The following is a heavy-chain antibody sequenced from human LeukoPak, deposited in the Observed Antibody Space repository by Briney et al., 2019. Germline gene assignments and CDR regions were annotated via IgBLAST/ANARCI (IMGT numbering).Heavy chain of an antibody. CDR1: GFTFSSYE. V-gene: IGHV3-48*03. CDR3: ASSPGYSGYFDY. CDR2: ISSSGSTI. Sequence: GGSLRLSCAATGFTFSSYEMNWVRQAPGKGLEWVSYISSSGSTIYYADSVKGRFTISRDNAKNSLYLQMNSLRAEDTAVYYCASSPGYSGYFDYWGQGTLVTVSS. D-gene: IGHD3-9*01. J-gene: IGHJ4*02.